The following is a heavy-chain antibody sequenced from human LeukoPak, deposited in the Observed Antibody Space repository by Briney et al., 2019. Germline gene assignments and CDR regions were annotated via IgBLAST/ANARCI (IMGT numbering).Heavy chain of an antibody. CDR1: GYTFTGYY. D-gene: IGHD2-15*01. CDR2: INPNSGGT. CDR3: ASLGYCSGGSCSLNSHY. Sequence: GASVKASCNSSGYTFTGYYMHWVRQAPGQGLEWMGWINPNSGGTNYAQKFQGRVTMTRDTSISTAYMELSRLRSEDTAVYYCASLGYCSGGSCSLNSHYWGQGTLVTVSS. V-gene: IGHV1-2*02. J-gene: IGHJ4*02.